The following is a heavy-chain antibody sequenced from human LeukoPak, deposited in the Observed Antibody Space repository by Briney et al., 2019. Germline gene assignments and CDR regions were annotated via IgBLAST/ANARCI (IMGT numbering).Heavy chain of an antibody. Sequence: SETLSLTCTVSGGSISSSSYYWGWIRQPPGKGLEWIGSIYYSGSTYYNPSLKSRVTISVDTSKNQFSLKLSSVTAADTAVYYCATGGDGYSQRLDSWGQGTLVTVSS. CDR1: GGSISSSSYY. J-gene: IGHJ4*02. D-gene: IGHD5-24*01. V-gene: IGHV4-39*01. CDR3: ATGGDGYSQRLDS. CDR2: IYYSGST.